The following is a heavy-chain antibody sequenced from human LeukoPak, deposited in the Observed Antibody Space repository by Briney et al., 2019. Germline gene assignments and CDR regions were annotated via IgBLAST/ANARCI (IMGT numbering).Heavy chain of an antibody. CDR3: AKAPVYYYDSSGYYSPSWFFDY. J-gene: IGHJ4*02. D-gene: IGHD3-22*01. V-gene: IGHV3-30-3*01. CDR1: GFTFSSYA. CDR2: ISYDGSNK. Sequence: GGSLRLSCAASGFTFSSYAMHWVRQAPGKGLEWVAVISYDGSNKYYADSVKGRFTISRDNSKNTLYLQMNSLRAEDTAVYYCAKAPVYYYDSSGYYSPSWFFDYWGQGTLVTVSS.